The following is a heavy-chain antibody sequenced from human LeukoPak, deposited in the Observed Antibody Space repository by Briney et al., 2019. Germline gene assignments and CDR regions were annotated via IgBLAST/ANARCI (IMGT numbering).Heavy chain of an antibody. CDR3: AREVLDYEIPYWYFDL. Sequence: GGSLRLSCAASGFTFSTYTMSWVRQAPGQGLEWVSALSGDTEYVYHADSVKGRFIISRDNSKDILYLQINSLRAGDTAVYFCAREVLDYEIPYWYFDLWGRGTLVTVSS. CDR2: LSGDTEYV. CDR1: GFTFSTYT. D-gene: IGHD4-17*01. V-gene: IGHV3-23*01. J-gene: IGHJ2*01.